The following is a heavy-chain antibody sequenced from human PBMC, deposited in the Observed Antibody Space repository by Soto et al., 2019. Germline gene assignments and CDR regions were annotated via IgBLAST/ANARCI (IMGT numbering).Heavy chain of an antibody. Sequence: EVQLLESGGGWVQPGGSLRLSCASSGFTFSTYAMSWVRQAPGKGLEWVSAISGSGGSTYYADSVKGRFTISRDNSKNTLYLQMNSLRAEDTAVYYCAKEGTVTPPSDYWGQGTLVTVSS. V-gene: IGHV3-23*01. CDR2: ISGSGGST. J-gene: IGHJ4*02. CDR1: GFTFSTYA. CDR3: AKEGTVTPPSDY. D-gene: IGHD4-4*01.